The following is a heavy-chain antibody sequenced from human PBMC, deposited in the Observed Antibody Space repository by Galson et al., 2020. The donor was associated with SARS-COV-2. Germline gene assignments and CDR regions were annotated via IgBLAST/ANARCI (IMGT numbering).Heavy chain of an antibody. CDR2: ISAYNGNT. CDR1: GYTFTSYG. Sequence: GESLKISCKASGYTFTSYGISWVRQAPGQGLEWMGWISAYNGNTNYAQKLQGRVTMTTDTSTSTAYMELRSLRSDDTAVYYCARDGRVEPYDILTGLGGLGPYRPPGSFREWGQGTLVTVSS. D-gene: IGHD3-9*01. V-gene: IGHV1-18*01. CDR3: ARDGRVEPYDILTGLGGLGPYRPPGSFRE. J-gene: IGHJ4*02.